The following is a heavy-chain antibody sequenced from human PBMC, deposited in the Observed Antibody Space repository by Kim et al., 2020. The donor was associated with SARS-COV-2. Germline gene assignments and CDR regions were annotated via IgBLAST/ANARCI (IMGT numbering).Heavy chain of an antibody. J-gene: IGHJ4*02. CDR1: GFTFSSYS. CDR3: ARDTLTRGSSSWCW. V-gene: IGHV3-21*01. Sequence: GGSLRLSCAASGFTFSSYSMNWVRQAPGKGLEWVSSISSSSSYIYYADSVKGRFTISRDNAKNSLYLQMNSLRAEDTAVYYCARDTLTRGSSSWCWWGQGTLVTVSS. CDR2: ISSSSSYI. D-gene: IGHD6-13*01.